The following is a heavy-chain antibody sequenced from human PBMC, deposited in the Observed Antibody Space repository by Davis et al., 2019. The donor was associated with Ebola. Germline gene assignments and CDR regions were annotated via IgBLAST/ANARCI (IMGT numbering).Heavy chain of an antibody. J-gene: IGHJ4*02. D-gene: IGHD5-18*01. CDR1: GFTFSNAW. CDR2: IKSTTDGGTT. V-gene: IGHV3-15*01. Sequence: GGSLRLSCAASGFTFSNAWMNWVRQAPGKGLEWVGRIKSTTDGGTTDYAAPVLGRFIISRDDSKNTLDLQMNSLKTEDTAVYYCTSNRYGLVAVAHWGQGTLVSVSS. CDR3: TSNRYGLVAVAH.